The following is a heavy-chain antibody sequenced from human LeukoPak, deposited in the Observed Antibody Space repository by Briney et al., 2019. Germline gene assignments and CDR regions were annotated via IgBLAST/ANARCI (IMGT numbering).Heavy chain of an antibody. V-gene: IGHV4-38-2*02. J-gene: IGHJ4*02. CDR3: ARSKMGFDY. CDR1: GYSISSGYY. CDR2: IYYSGST. D-gene: IGHD2-8*01. Sequence: SETLSLTCTVSGYSISSGYYWGWIRQPPGKGLEWIGSIYYSGSTYYNPSLKSRVTISVDTSKNQFSLKLSSVTAADTAVYYCARSKMGFDYWGQGTLVTVSS.